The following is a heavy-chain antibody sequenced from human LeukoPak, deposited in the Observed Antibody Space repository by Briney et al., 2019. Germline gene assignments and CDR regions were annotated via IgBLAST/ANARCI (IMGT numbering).Heavy chain of an antibody. J-gene: IGHJ4*02. Sequence: ASVEVSCKASGGTFRSFAISWVRQAPGQGLEWMGGIIPIFRTANYAQKFQGRVTITADEFTSTAYMELSSLRSEDTAVYYCARALRYYSDSSGYAFDYWGQGTLVTASS. CDR3: ARALRYYSDSSGYAFDY. D-gene: IGHD3-22*01. V-gene: IGHV1-69*01. CDR2: IIPIFRTA. CDR1: GGTFRSFA.